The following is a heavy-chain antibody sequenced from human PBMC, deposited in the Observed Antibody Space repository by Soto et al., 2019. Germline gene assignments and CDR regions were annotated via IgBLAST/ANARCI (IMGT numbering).Heavy chain of an antibody. CDR2: THHSGRT. CDR1: GGSMSSSNW. CDR3: ARYEATVLDY. D-gene: IGHD4-17*01. J-gene: IGHJ4*02. Sequence: SETLSLTCTVSGGSMSSSNWWNWVRQPPGKGLEWIGETHHSGRTNYNPSLKSRVTISVDKSKNHFSLKLSSVTAADTAVYYCARYEATVLDYWGQGTLVTVSS. V-gene: IGHV4-4*02.